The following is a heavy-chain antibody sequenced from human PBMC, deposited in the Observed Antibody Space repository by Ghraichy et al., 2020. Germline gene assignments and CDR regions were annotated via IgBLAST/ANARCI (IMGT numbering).Heavy chain of an antibody. D-gene: IGHD3-22*01. V-gene: IGHV4-59*08. CDR2: IYYSGST. Sequence: ESLNISCTVSGGSISSYYWSWIRQPPGKGLEWIGYIYYSGSTNYNPSLKSRVTISVDTSKNQFSLKLSSVTAADTAVYYCARHQSPWTYYDSSGYLDYWGQGTLVTVSS. CDR3: ARHQSPWTYYDSSGYLDY. CDR1: GGSISSYY. J-gene: IGHJ4*02.